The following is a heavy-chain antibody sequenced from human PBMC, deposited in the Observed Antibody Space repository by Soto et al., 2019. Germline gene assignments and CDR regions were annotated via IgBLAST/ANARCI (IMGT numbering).Heavy chain of an antibody. V-gene: IGHV3-23*01. CDR1: GFTFSSYA. CDR2: ISGSGGST. J-gene: IGHJ6*02. Sequence: GGSLRLSCAASGFTFSSYAMSWVRQAPGKGLEWVSAISGSGGSTYYADSVKGRFTISRDNSKNTLYLQMNSLRAEDTAVYYGAKGECSTSCYHYYYGMDVWGQGTTVTVSS. CDR3: AKGECSTSCYHYYYGMDV. D-gene: IGHD2-2*01.